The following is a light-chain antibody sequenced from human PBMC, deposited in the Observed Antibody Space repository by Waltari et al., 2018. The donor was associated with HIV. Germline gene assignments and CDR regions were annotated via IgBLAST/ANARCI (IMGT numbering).Light chain of an antibody. Sequence: QSVLTQPPSASETPGQRVTISCSGSTSNIGSNTVNWYQQLPGTAPKLLIYTNNQRPSGVPDRFSGSKYGTSASLAISGLQSEDEAHYYCAAWDDSVNGWVFGGGTKLTV. CDR2: TNN. J-gene: IGLJ3*02. CDR3: AAWDDSVNGWV. CDR1: TSNIGSNT. V-gene: IGLV1-44*01.